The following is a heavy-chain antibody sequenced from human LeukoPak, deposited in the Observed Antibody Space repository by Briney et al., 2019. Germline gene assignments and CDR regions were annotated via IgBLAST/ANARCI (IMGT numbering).Heavy chain of an antibody. CDR2: ISAYNGNT. D-gene: IGHD3-10*01. V-gene: IGHV1-18*01. CDR1: GYTFTSYG. Sequence: ASVKVSCKASGYTFTSYGISWVRQAPGQGLEWMGWISAYNGNTNYAQKPQGRVTMATDTSTSTAYMELRSLRSDDTAVYYCARDTAYYGSGSYYGPDDYYYGMDVWGQGTTVTVSS. CDR3: ARDTAYYGSGSYYGPDDYYYGMDV. J-gene: IGHJ6*02.